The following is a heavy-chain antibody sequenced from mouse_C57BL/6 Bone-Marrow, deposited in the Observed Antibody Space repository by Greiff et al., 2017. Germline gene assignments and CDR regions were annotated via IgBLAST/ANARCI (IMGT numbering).Heavy chain of an antibody. J-gene: IGHJ2*01. V-gene: IGHV1-63*01. CDR2: IYPGGGYT. CDR1: GYTFTNYW. Sequence: QVHVKQSGAELVRPGTSVKMSCKASGYTFTNYWIGWAKQRPGHGLEWIGVIYPGGGYTNSHETFKGKATLTADNSSRTASMQISSLTSKDTASYYCAKLRRTFIDYWGQGTTLTVSS. D-gene: IGHD2-4*01. CDR3: AKLRRTFIDY.